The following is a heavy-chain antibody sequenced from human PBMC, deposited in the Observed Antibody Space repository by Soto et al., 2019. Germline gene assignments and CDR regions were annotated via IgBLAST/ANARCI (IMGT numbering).Heavy chain of an antibody. J-gene: IGHJ4*02. CDR2: ISSSGDII. CDR1: EFTFSDHY. CDR3: ARDLGYYDSSGYFDY. V-gene: IGHV3-11*01. D-gene: IGHD3-22*01. Sequence: QVQLVESGGGLVKPGGSLRLSCAASEFTFSDHYMSWIRQAPGKGLEWVSYISSSGDIIYYADSVKGRFTISRDNAKNSLYLQMNSLRAEDTAVYYCARDLGYYDSSGYFDYWGQGTLVTVSS.